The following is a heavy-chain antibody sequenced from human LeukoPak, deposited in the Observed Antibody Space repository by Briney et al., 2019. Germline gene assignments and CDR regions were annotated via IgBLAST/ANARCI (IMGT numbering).Heavy chain of an antibody. CDR3: ARHLYYYDSSGYHVYYYYMDV. Sequence: SETLSLTCAVYGGSFSGYYWSWIRQPPGKGLEWIGEINHSGSTNYNPSLKSRVTISVDTSKNQFSLKLSSVTAADTAVYYCARHLYYYDSSGYHVYYYYMDVWGKGTTVTVSS. CDR1: GGSFSGYY. V-gene: IGHV4-34*01. D-gene: IGHD3-22*01. J-gene: IGHJ6*03. CDR2: INHSGST.